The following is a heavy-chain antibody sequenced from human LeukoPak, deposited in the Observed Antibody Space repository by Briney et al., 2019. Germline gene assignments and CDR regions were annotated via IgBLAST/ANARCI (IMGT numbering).Heavy chain of an antibody. CDR2: ISAYNGNT. J-gene: IGHJ3*02. D-gene: IGHD4-17*01. CDR3: ARALPGYGDYVLFAFDI. Sequence: ASVKVSCKASGYTFTSYGISWVRQAPGQGLEWMGWISAYNGNTNYAQKLQGRVTMTSDTSTSTAYMELRSLRSEDTAVYYCARALPGYGDYVLFAFDIWGQGTMVTVSS. V-gene: IGHV1-18*01. CDR1: GYTFTSYG.